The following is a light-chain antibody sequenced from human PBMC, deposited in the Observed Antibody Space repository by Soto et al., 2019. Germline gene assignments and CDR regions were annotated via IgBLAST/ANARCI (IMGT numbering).Light chain of an antibody. CDR1: ISDIGGYNY. CDR3: SSFAGGPYV. J-gene: IGLJ1*01. Sequence: QSVLTQPRSVSGSPGQSVAISCTGTISDIGGYNYVSWYQQHPGRAPKLVIYHVSKRPSGVPDRFSGSKSGNTASLTISGLQAEDEADYYCSSFAGGPYVFGTGTKVTVL. CDR2: HVS. V-gene: IGLV2-11*01.